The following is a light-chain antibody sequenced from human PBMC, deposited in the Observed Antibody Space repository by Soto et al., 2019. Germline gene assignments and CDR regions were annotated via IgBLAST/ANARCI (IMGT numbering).Light chain of an antibody. Sequence: DIPMTQSPSTLSASLGDRVTITCRASQTISSWLAWYQQKPGKAPKLLIYEASSLQSGVPSRISGSGSGTDFTLTISSLQPEDFATYYCQQANSLPITFGQGTRLEIK. CDR2: EAS. CDR3: QQANSLPIT. J-gene: IGKJ5*01. CDR1: QTISSW. V-gene: IGKV1-5*01.